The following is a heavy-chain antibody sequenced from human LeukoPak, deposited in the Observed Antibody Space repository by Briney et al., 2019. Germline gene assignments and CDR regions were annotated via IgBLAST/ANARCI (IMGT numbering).Heavy chain of an antibody. J-gene: IGHJ4*02. CDR3: AEDPLGVVVPAAISYYFDY. CDR2: IRQDEGEK. CDR1: GFSFGSHW. V-gene: IGHV3-7*03. D-gene: IGHD2-2*01. Sequence: GGSLRLSCAASGFSFGSHWMTWVRQAPGKGLEWVANIRQDEGEKYYADSVKGRFTISRDNSKNTLYLQMNSLRAEDTAVYYCAEDPLGVVVPAAISYYFDYWGQGTLVTVSS.